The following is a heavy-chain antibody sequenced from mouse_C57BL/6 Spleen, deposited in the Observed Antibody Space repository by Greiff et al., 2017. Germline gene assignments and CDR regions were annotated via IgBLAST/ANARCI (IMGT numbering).Heavy chain of an antibody. V-gene: IGHV1-7*01. CDR1: GYTFTSYW. CDR2: INPSSGYT. CDR3: ARKDDGFNWYCDV. J-gene: IGHJ1*03. D-gene: IGHD2-3*01. Sequence: VQLQESGAELAKPGASVKLSCMASGYTFTSYWMHWVKQRPGQGLEWIGYINPSSGYTKYNQKFKDKATLTADKSSSTAYMQLSSLTYEDSAVYYGARKDDGFNWYCDVWGTGTTVTVSS.